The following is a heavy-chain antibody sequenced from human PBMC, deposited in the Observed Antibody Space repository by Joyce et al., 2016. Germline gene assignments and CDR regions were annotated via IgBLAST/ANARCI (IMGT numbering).Heavy chain of an antibody. Sequence: QVQLVQSGAEVKKPGASVKVSCKASGYTFTSYYMHWVRQAPGQGLEWMGLINPSGDSTNYAKDFQGRITMTRDTSTSTVYMELSSLSSEDTAVYYCATENPEILIHSSTWYGWFDPWGQGTLVTVSS. CDR1: GYTFTSYY. CDR3: ATENPEILIHSSTWYGWFDP. V-gene: IGHV1-46*01. J-gene: IGHJ5*02. CDR2: INPSGDST. D-gene: IGHD6-13*01.